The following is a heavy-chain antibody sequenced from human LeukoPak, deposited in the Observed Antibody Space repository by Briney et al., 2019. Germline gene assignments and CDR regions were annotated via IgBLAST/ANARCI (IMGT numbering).Heavy chain of an antibody. CDR2: ISAYNGNT. D-gene: IGHD3-10*01. J-gene: IGHJ4*02. V-gene: IGHV1-18*04. CDR1: GYTFTSYY. CDR3: ARVYGSGSYFPY. Sequence: ASVKVSCKASGYTFTSYYMHWVRQAPGQGLEWMGWISAYNGNTNYAQKLQGRVTMTTDTSTSTAYMELRSLRSDDTAVYYCARVYGSGSYFPYWGQGTLVTVSS.